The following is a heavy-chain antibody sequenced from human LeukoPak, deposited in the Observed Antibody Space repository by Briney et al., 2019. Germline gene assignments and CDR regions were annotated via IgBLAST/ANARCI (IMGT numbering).Heavy chain of an antibody. CDR1: GFTFSNYW. V-gene: IGHV3-7*01. CDR2: IKTDGSEK. CDR3: ATYSSLNRREFQY. D-gene: IGHD3-22*01. Sequence: SGGSLRLSCEGSGFTFSNYWMGWVRQAPGKRLQWVANIKTDGSEKYYVDSVKGRFTISRDNAKNSLYLQMNSLRAEDTAVYYCATYSSLNRREFQYWGQGTLLTVSS. J-gene: IGHJ1*01.